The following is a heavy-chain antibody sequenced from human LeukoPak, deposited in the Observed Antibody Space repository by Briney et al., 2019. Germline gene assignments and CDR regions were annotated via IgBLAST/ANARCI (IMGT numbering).Heavy chain of an antibody. CDR2: IYYSGST. CDR3: ARVDGDTMVRGKPYYYYYMDV. D-gene: IGHD3-10*01. CDR1: GGSISSSSYY. V-gene: IGHV4-39*07. Sequence: PSETLSLTCTVSGGSISSSSYYWGWIRQPPGKGLEWIGSIYYSGSTYYNPSLKSRVTISVDTSKNQFSLKLSSVTAADTAVYYCARVDGDTMVRGKPYYYYYMDVWGKGTTVTISS. J-gene: IGHJ6*03.